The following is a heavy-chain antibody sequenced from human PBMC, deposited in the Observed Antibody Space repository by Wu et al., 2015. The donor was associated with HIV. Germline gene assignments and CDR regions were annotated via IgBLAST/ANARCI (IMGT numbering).Heavy chain of an antibody. V-gene: IGHV1-69*13. CDR1: GGTFSSYA. Sequence: QVQLVQSGAEVKEPGSSVKVSCKASGGTFSSYAISWVRQAPGQGLEWMGRIIPIFGTANYAQKFQGRVTITADESTSTAYMELSSLRSEDTAVYYCARGRSARGDSEEVVFDYWGQGTLVTVSS. J-gene: IGHJ4*02. CDR3: ARGRSARGDSEEVVFDY. CDR2: IIPIFGTA. D-gene: IGHD4-17*01.